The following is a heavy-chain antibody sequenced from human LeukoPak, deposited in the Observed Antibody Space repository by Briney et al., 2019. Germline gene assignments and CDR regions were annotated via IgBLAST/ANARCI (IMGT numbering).Heavy chain of an antibody. J-gene: IGHJ6*03. D-gene: IGHD3-10*01. CDR2: INHSGST. V-gene: IGHV4-39*07. CDR1: GGSISSSSYY. Sequence: SETLSLTCTVSGGSISSSSYYWGWVRQPPGKGLEWIGEINHSGSTNYNPSLKSRVTMSVDTSKNQFSLKLSSVTAADTAVYYCARVTITMVRGVITDYYYYYMDVWGKGTTVTISS. CDR3: ARVTITMVRGVITDYYYYYMDV.